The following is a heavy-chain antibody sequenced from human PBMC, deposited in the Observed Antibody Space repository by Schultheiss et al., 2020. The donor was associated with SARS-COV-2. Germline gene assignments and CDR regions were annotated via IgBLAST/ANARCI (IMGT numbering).Heavy chain of an antibody. V-gene: IGHV4-59*01. CDR3: ARQTGGSQNAFDI. D-gene: IGHD1-26*01. CDR1: GGSISSYY. J-gene: IGHJ3*02. CDR2: IYYSGST. Sequence: GSLRLSCTVSGGSISSYYWSWIRQPPGKGLEWIGYIYYSGSTNYNPSLKSRVTMSVDTSKNQFSLKLSSVTAADTAVYYCARQTGGSQNAFDIWGQGTMVTVSS.